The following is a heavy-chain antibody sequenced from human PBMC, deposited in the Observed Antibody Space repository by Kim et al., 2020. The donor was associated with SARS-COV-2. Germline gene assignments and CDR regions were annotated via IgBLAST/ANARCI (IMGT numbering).Heavy chain of an antibody. Sequence: SETLSLTCAVSGGSISSSNWWSWVRQPPGKGLEWIGEIYHSGSTNYNPSLKSRVTISVDKSKNQFSLKLSSVTAADTAVYYCARKSVSGSYYNPYYFDYWGQGTLVTVSS. D-gene: IGHD3-10*01. V-gene: IGHV4-4*02. CDR2: IYHSGST. CDR3: ARKSVSGSYYNPYYFDY. CDR1: GGSISSSNW. J-gene: IGHJ4*02.